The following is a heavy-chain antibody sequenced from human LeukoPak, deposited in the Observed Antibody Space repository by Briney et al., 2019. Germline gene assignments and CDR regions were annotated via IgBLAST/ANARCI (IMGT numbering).Heavy chain of an antibody. V-gene: IGHV3-53*01. CDR2: IYSGCST. CDR1: GFTVSSNY. D-gene: IGHD2-2*01. CDR3: ARDSTSWSYYYYMDV. Sequence: GGSLSLSCAASGFTVSSNYMSWVRQPQGTGLEWDSVIYSGCSTYYEVSVKGRFTTSKDNSKNTLYLQMNSLKAEDTAVYYCARDSTSWSYYYYMDVWGKGTTVSVSS. J-gene: IGHJ6*03.